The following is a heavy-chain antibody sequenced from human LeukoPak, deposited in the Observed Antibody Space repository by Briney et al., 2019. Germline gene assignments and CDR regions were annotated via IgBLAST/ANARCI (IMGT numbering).Heavy chain of an antibody. CDR2: VSTESDYI. CDR3: VLASYSSTWYLDS. CDR1: GFIFSSYS. V-gene: IGHV3-21*01. D-gene: IGHD6-13*01. J-gene: IGHJ4*02. Sequence: GGSLRLSCAASGFIFSSYSMTWVRQAPGKGLEWVATVSTESDYIYYGDSVRGRFTVSRDDARNSLYLQMNSLRVEDTALYYCVLASYSSTWYLDSWGQGTLVTVSS.